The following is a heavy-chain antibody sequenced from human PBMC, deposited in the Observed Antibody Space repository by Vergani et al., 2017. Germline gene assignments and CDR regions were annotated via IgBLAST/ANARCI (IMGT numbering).Heavy chain of an antibody. CDR2: IYDSRNN. CDR3: ARHLRQLARNDVFDI. Sequence: QLQLQESCPRLVKPSETLSLTCSLSGMSISNNNYYWGWIRQPPGEGLDWIGSIYDSRNNNYSPSLKSRVSISVDTSKNQFSLNLTSVTDADTAVYYCARHLRQLARNDVFDIWGHGTLVTVSS. J-gene: IGHJ3*02. V-gene: IGHV4-39*01. D-gene: IGHD6-6*01. CDR1: GMSISNNNYY.